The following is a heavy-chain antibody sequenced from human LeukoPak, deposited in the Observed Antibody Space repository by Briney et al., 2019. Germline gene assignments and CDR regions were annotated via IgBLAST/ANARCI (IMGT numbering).Heavy chain of an antibody. J-gene: IGHJ3*02. CDR2: MSVKGIGP. CDR1: GFTFNRYW. Sequence: GGSLRLSCAASGFTFNRYWMSWVRQAPGKGLEWVSDMSVKGIGPYYADAMTCRFPIPRNNAKSMLDLQKNSLRAEDTAIYYCAKDSDYGDYSPNAFDIWGQGTMVTVSS. CDR3: AKDSDYGDYSPNAFDI. V-gene: IGHV3-23*01. D-gene: IGHD4-17*01.